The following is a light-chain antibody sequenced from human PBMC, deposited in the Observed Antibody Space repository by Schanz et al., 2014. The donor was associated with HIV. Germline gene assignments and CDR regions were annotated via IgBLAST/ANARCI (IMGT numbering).Light chain of an antibody. CDR3: QQFNNWPPEGT. CDR2: DAS. CDR1: QSVSSY. J-gene: IGKJ1*01. V-gene: IGKV3-11*01. Sequence: EIVLTQSPATLSLSPGERATLSCRASQSVSSYLAWYQQKPGQAPRLLIYDASNRATGIPARFSGSGSGTDFTLTISSLQSEDFAVYYCQQFNNWPPEGTFGQGTKVELK.